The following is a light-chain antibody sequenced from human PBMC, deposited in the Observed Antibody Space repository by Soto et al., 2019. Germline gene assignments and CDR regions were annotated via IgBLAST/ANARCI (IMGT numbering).Light chain of an antibody. J-gene: IGKJ1*01. CDR2: NAS. Sequence: EIVLTQSPATLSLSPGERATLSCRASQSVSSYLAWYQQKPGQAPRLLIYNASNRATGIPARLSGSGSGTDCTLTISSLEPEDFEVYSGHQLSNSPDTFGQATKLVIK. CDR1: QSVSSY. CDR3: HQLSNSPDT. V-gene: IGKV3-11*01.